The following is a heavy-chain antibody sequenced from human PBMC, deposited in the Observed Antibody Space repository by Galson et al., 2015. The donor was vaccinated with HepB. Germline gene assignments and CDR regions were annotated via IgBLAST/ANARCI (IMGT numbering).Heavy chain of an antibody. V-gene: IGHV1-46*01. D-gene: IGHD2-15*01. CDR3: ARETPDTYYFDS. Sequence: SVKVSCKASGYTLTNYHFHWVRQAPGQGLEWMGKIFAGGGSTRFAERFQGRVTLTRDSSTSTIYMEVSSLRSDDTAVYYCARETPDTYYFDSWGQGTLVTVSS. CDR2: IFAGGGST. CDR1: GYTLTNYH. J-gene: IGHJ4*02.